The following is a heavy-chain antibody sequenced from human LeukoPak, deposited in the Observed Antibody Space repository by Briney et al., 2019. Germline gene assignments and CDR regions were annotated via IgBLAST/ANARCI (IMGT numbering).Heavy chain of an antibody. J-gene: IGHJ4*02. CDR3: ARGARRGYSYGPRDY. CDR2: IYHSDTT. Sequence: SETLSLTCIVSADSISSTNNYWGWIRQSPGKGLEWIGSIYHSDTTYYNPSLKSRVTISVDTSKNQFSLKLSPVTAADTAVYYCARGARRGYSYGPRDYWGQGTLVTVSS. CDR1: ADSISSTNNY. V-gene: IGHV4-39*07. D-gene: IGHD5-18*01.